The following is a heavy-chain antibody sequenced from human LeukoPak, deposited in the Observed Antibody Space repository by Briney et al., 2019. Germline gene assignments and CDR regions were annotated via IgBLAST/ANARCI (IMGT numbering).Heavy chain of an antibody. Sequence: SETLSLTCTVSGGSISSSSYYWGWIRQPPGKGLEWIGSIYYSGSTYYNPSLKSRVTISVDTSKNQFSLKLSSVTAADTAVYYCARTYYDFWSGYPEGRAFDIWGQGTMVTVSS. D-gene: IGHD3-3*01. CDR2: IYYSGST. J-gene: IGHJ3*02. CDR3: ARTYYDFWSGYPEGRAFDI. V-gene: IGHV4-39*01. CDR1: GGSISSSSYY.